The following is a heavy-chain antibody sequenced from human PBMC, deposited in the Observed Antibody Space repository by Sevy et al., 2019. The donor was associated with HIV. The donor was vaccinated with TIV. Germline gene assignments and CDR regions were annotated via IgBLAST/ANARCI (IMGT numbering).Heavy chain of an antibody. CDR1: GSTLCQMA. CDR3: ATTKDYYESSGEPFDY. J-gene: IGHJ4*02. CDR2: FAPEDAET. Sequence: ASVKVSCKVSGSTLCQMAMHWVRQAPGKGLEWMATFAPEDAETIYTQKLQGRVTMTEDTSRDTAYMELSNLRSEDTAVYYCATTKDYYESSGEPFDYWGQGTLVTVSS. D-gene: IGHD3-22*01. V-gene: IGHV1-24*01.